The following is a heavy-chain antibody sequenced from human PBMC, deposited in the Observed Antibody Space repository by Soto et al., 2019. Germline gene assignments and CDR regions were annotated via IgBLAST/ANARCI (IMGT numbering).Heavy chain of an antibody. CDR1: GFTFSSYG. CDR2: ISYDGSNK. CDR3: AAQLWIQLWPVDY. D-gene: IGHD5-18*01. Sequence: GGSLRLSCAASGFTFSSYGMHWVRQAPGKGLEWVAVISYDGSNKYYADSVKGRFTISRDNSKNTLYLQMNSLRAEDTAVYYCAAQLWIQLWPVDYWGQGTLVTVSS. J-gene: IGHJ4*02. V-gene: IGHV3-30*03.